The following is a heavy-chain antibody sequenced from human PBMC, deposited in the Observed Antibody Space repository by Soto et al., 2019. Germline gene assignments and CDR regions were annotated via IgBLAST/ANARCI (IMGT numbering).Heavy chain of an antibody. V-gene: IGHV3-48*03. CDR2: IHSGGSRI. CDR3: ARDGSTVTTTYHYARDV. D-gene: IGHD4-17*01. J-gene: IGHJ6*02. Sequence: EVQLVESGGGLVQPGGSLILSCAASGFTFSTYHMNWVRQAPGKGLEWVSYIHSGGSRIYYADSVKDRFTISRDNAKNSLYLQMNSRRAEDTAVYYCARDGSTVTTTYHYARDVWGQGTTVTVSS. CDR1: GFTFSTYH.